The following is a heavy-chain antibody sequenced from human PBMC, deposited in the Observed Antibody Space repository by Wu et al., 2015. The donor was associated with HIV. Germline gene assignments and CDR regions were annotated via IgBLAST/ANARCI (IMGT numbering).Heavy chain of an antibody. CDR2: ISAYNGNT. J-gene: IGHJ6*02. D-gene: IGHD5-18*01. CDR3: ARDERDVDTAMVYGMDV. V-gene: IGHV1-18*01. Sequence: QVQLVQSGAEVKKPGASVKVSCKASGYTFTSYGISWVRQAPGQGLEWMGWISAYNGNTNYAQKLQGRVTMTTDTSTSTAYMELRSLRSDDTAVYYCARDERDVDTAMVYGMDVWGQGTTVTVSS. CDR1: GYTFTSYG.